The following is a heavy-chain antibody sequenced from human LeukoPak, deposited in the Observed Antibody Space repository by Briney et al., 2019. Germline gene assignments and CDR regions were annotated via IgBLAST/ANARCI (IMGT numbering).Heavy chain of an antibody. CDR1: GFTLSSYA. CDR2: ISVSGNT. D-gene: IGHD3-10*01. Sequence: PGGSLRLSCAASGFTLSSYAMSWVRQGPGKGLEWVSAISVSGNTYHADSVKGRFTISRDSSKNTLYLQMSSLRAEDTAVYYCAKDRRITMIRGVIRRDWFDPWGQGTLVTVSS. CDR3: AKDRRITMIRGVIRRDWFDP. V-gene: IGHV3-23*01. J-gene: IGHJ5*02.